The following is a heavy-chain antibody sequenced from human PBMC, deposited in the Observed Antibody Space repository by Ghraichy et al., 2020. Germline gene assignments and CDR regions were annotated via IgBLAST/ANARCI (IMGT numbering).Heavy chain of an antibody. CDR1: GGSISSSNW. V-gene: IGHV4-4*02. D-gene: IGHD3-16*02. CDR2: IYHSGST. J-gene: IGHJ6*02. CDR3: AREAYYDYVWGSYRYGIYYYGMDV. Sequence: GTLSLTCAVSGGSISSSNWWSWVRQPPGKGLEWIGEIYHSGSTNYNPSLKSRVTISVDKSKNQFSLKLSSVTAADTAVYYCAREAYYDYVWGSYRYGIYYYGMDVWGQGTTVTVSS.